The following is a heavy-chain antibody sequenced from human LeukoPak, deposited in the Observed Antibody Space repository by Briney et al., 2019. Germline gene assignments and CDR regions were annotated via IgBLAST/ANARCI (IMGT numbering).Heavy chain of an antibody. CDR2: ISAYNGNT. CDR1: GYTFTGYY. D-gene: IGHD2-2*01. V-gene: IGHV1-18*04. Sequence: ASVKVSCKASGYTFTGYYIHWVRQAPGQGLEWMGWISAYNGNTNYAQKLQGRVTMTTDTSTSTAYMELRSLRSDDTAVYYCARDWGCSSTSCSVEGIYYYYMDVWGKGTTVTVSS. CDR3: ARDWGCSSTSCSVEGIYYYYMDV. J-gene: IGHJ6*03.